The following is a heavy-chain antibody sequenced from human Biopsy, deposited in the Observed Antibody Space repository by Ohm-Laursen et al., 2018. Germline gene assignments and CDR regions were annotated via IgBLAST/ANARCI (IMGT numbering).Heavy chain of an antibody. CDR2: IDYRGST. J-gene: IGHJ4*02. Sequence: SDTLSLTCTVSSGSISSYYWSWIRQPPGKGLEWIGYIDYRGSTKFNPSLRSRVTMSIDTSRNHFPLKLSSATAADTAVYYCATTTMDTSGWFGNYFDSWGQGTLVTVSA. CDR1: SGSISSYY. D-gene: IGHD6-19*01. CDR3: ATTTMDTSGWFGNYFDS. V-gene: IGHV4-59*07.